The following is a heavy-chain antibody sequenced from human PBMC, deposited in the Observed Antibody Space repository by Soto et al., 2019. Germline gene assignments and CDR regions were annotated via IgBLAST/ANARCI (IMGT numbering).Heavy chain of an antibody. CDR2: INHSGST. D-gene: IGHD6-13*01. V-gene: IGHV4-34*01. CDR3: ASVAAAGHFDP. Sequence: PSETLSLTCAVYGGSFGGYYWSWIRQPPGKGLEWIGEINHSGSTNYNPSLKSRVTISVDTSKNQFSLKLSSVTAADTAVYYCASVAAAGHFDPWGQGTLVTVSS. CDR1: GGSFGGYY. J-gene: IGHJ5*02.